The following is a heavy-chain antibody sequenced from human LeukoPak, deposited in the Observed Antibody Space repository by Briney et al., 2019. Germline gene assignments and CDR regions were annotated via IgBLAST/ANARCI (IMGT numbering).Heavy chain of an antibody. D-gene: IGHD3-10*01. CDR1: GGSISSYY. Sequence: SETLSLTCTVSGGSISSYYWSWIRQPPGKGLEWIGYIYYSGSTNYNPSLKSRVTISVDTSKNQFSLKLSSVTAADTAVYYCASVNYYGSGTNWFDPWGQGTLVTVSS. CDR2: IYYSGST. V-gene: IGHV4-59*01. J-gene: IGHJ5*02. CDR3: ASVNYYGSGTNWFDP.